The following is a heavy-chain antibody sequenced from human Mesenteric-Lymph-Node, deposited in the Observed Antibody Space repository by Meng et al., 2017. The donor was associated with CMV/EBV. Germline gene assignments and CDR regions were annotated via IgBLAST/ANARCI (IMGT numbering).Heavy chain of an antibody. J-gene: IGHJ4*02. D-gene: IGHD4-23*01. CDR1: GGSFSGYY. V-gene: IGHV4-34*01. CDR3: ARHQRWLKSEGGFNY. CDR2: INHSGST. Sequence: QWQPQSVGAVLLKPSGTLSLICAVDGGSFSGYYGSWIRQPPGKGLEWIGEINHSGSTNYNPSLKSRVTISVDTSKNQFSLKLSSVTAADTAVYYCARHQRWLKSEGGFNYWGQGTLVTVSS.